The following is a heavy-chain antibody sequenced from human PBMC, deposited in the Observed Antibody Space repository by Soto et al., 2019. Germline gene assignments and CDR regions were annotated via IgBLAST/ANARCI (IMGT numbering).Heavy chain of an antibody. Sequence: QVQLVQSGAEVKKPGSSVKVSCKASGGTFSSYAISWVRQAPGQGLEWMGGIIPIFGTANYAQKFQGRVTFTAGESTSTAYMELSSLRSEDTAVYCCARGAQDIVVVVAPGYFDYWGQGTLVTVSS. V-gene: IGHV1-69*12. CDR3: ARGAQDIVVVVAPGYFDY. CDR2: IIPIFGTA. J-gene: IGHJ4*02. D-gene: IGHD2-15*01. CDR1: GGTFSSYA.